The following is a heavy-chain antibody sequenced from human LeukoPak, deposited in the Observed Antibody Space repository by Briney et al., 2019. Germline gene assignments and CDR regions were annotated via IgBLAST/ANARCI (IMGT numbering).Heavy chain of an antibody. CDR2: INHSGST. CDR3: ARGNGNSPFDY. V-gene: IGHV4-34*01. Sequence: SETLSLTCAVYGGSFSGYYWSWIRQPPGKGLEWIGEINHSGSTNYNPSLKSRVTISVDTSKNQFSLTLSSVTAADTAVYYCARGNGNSPFDYWGQGTLVTVSS. CDR1: GGSFSGYY. J-gene: IGHJ4*02. D-gene: IGHD2/OR15-2a*01.